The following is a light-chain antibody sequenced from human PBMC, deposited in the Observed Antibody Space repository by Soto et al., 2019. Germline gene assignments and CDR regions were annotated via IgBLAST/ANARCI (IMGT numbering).Light chain of an antibody. V-gene: IGKV1-39*01. Sequence: DIQMTQSPSSLSASVGDRVTITCRASQSISNYLNWYQQKLGKAPKLLIYAASSLQSGVPSRFSGSGSGTDFTLTISSLQPEDFATYYCHQSYSTNTFGQGTKLEIK. CDR1: QSISNY. CDR2: AAS. CDR3: HQSYSTNT. J-gene: IGKJ2*01.